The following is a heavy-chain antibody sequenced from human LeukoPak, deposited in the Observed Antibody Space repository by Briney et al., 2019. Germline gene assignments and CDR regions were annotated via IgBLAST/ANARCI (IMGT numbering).Heavy chain of an antibody. V-gene: IGHV1-2*02. CDR2: INPDSGAT. Sequence: GASVKVSCKTSAYSSTGYYLHWVRQAPGQGLEWMGWINPDSGATNYAQNFQGRVTMTRDTSITTAYMELSGLTSDDTAVYFCAREGYCRGGSCVVYDYWGQGTLVTVSS. CDR1: AYSSTGYY. J-gene: IGHJ4*02. CDR3: AREGYCRGGSCVVYDY. D-gene: IGHD2-15*01.